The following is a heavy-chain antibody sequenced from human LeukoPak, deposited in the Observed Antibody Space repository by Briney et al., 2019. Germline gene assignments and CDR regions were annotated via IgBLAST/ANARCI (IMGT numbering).Heavy chain of an antibody. D-gene: IGHD6-6*01. CDR3: ARQASIAAPNEDY. CDR2: IYYSGST. Sequence: SQTLSLTCTVSGGSISSGDYYWSWIRQPPGKDLEWIGYIYYSGSTYYNPSLKSRVSISVNTSKNQFSLKLSSVTAADTDVYYCARQASIAAPNEDYWGQGTLVTVSS. V-gene: IGHV4-30-4*08. CDR1: GGSISSGDYY. J-gene: IGHJ4*02.